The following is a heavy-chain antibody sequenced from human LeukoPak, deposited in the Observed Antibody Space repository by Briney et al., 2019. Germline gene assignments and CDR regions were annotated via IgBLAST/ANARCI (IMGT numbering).Heavy chain of an antibody. CDR1: GFTFSSYS. V-gene: IGHV3-21*01. J-gene: IGHJ6*03. CDR2: ISSSSSYI. Sequence: GGSLRLSCAASGFTFSSYSMNWVRQAPGKGLEWVSSISSSSSYIYYADSVKGRFTISRDNAKNSLYLRMNSLSAEDMAVYYCARGQTLHYYYYMDVWGKGTTVTVSS. CDR3: ARGQTLHYYYYMDV.